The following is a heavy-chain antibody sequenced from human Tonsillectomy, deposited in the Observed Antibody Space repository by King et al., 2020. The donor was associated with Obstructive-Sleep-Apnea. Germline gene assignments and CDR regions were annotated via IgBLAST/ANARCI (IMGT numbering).Heavy chain of an antibody. J-gene: IGHJ4*02. D-gene: IGHD3-22*01. CDR3: ARQNTYYYDSTGYCYSHFDY. CDR1: GYSFTSYW. CDR2: IDPSDSST. V-gene: IGHV5-10-1*03. Sequence: VQLVESGAEVKKPGQSLRISCKGSGYSFTSYWISWVRQMPGKGLEWIGRIDPSDSSTYYSPSFQGHVTISADRSISTAYLQWSSLKASDTAMYFCARQNTYYYDSTGYCYSHFDYWGQGTLVTVSS.